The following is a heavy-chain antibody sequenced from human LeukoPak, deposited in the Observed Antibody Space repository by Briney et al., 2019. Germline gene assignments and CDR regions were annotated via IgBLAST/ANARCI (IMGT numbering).Heavy chain of an antibody. CDR2: ISGSGDNT. J-gene: IGHJ4*02. CDR3: AKRSSDY. D-gene: IGHD1-26*01. V-gene: IGHV3-23*01. Sequence: GSLRLSCAASGFTFSTYAMSWVRQAPGKGLEWVSAISGSGDNTYYAGSVKGRFTISRDNSKNTLHLQMNSLRAEDTALYYCAKRSSDYWGQGTLVTVSS. CDR1: GFTFSTYA.